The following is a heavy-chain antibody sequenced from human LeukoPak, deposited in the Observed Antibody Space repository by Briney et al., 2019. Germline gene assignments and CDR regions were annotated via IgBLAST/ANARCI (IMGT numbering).Heavy chain of an antibody. CDR1: GGSISSSSYY. CDR2: IYYSGST. Sequence: SETLSLTCTVSGGSISSSSYYWGWIRQPPGKGLEWIGSIYYSGSTYYNPSLKSRVTISVDTSKNQFSLKLSSVTAADTAVYYCAINDHDAFDIWGQGTMVTVSS. V-gene: IGHV4-39*01. CDR3: AINDHDAFDI. J-gene: IGHJ3*02.